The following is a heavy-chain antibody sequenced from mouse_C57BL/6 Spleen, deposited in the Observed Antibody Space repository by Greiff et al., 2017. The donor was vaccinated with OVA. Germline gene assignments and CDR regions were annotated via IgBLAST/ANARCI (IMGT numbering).Heavy chain of an antibody. J-gene: IGHJ2*01. CDR1: GYTFTSYW. CDR2: INPSNGGT. Sequence: VQLQQPGTELVKPGASVKLSCKASGYTFTSYWMHWVKQRPGQGLEWIGNINPSNGGTNYNEKFKSKATLTVDKSSSTAYMQLSSLTSEDSAVYYCAISDPPYDYDFDYWGHGTTLTVSS. D-gene: IGHD2-4*01. CDR3: AISDPPYDYDFDY. V-gene: IGHV1-53*01.